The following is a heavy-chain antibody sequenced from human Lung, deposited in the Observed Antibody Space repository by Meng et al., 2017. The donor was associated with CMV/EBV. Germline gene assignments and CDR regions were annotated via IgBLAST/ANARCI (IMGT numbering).Heavy chain of an antibody. CDR3: AKDHDSSWRIMDV. CDR2: ISWDGGST. V-gene: IGHV3-43D*03. J-gene: IGHJ6*02. CDR1: GFTFDNHA. Sequence: GEXXTISCAASGFTFDNHAMHWVRQALGKGLEWVSLISWDGGSTSYADSVKGRFTISRDNSKNSLFLQMNSPRPEDSALYYCAKDHDSSWRIMDVWGQGTTVTVSS. D-gene: IGHD3-22*01.